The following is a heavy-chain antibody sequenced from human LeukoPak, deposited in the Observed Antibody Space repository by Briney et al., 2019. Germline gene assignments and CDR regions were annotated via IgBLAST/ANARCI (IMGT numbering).Heavy chain of an antibody. D-gene: IGHD2-2*01. J-gene: IGHJ4*02. CDR1: EFSFSTNW. CDR3: ANVPRSTVSY. Sequence: SGGSLRLSCAASEFSFSTNWMHWVRQTPGKGLEWVAELNEDGSVEYYVDSVKGRFTISRDNAKSLLFLQMYNLRTEDTGVYFCANVPRSTVSYWGRGTLVTVSS. CDR2: LNEDGSVE. V-gene: IGHV3-7*01.